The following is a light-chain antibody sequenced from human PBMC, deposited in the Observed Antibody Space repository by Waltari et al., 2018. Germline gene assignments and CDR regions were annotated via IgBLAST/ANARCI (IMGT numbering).Light chain of an antibody. CDR2: AAS. V-gene: IGKV3-11*01. Sequence: VLTQSLATLPLSLGGRSTLSCRASQSVYNFLAWYQQKPGQAPRLLIYAASQRATGIPARFSGSVSGTDFTLTISSLEPEDVAVYYCQQRANWPPLTFGGGTKVEIK. CDR3: QQRANWPPLT. CDR1: QSVYNF. J-gene: IGKJ4*01.